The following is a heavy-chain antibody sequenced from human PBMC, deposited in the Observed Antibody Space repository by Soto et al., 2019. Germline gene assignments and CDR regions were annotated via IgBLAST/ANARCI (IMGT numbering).Heavy chain of an antibody. J-gene: IGHJ4*02. CDR3: VRGPLYISLTPAAMFY. D-gene: IGHD1-1*01. V-gene: IGHV3-74*01. Sequence: GGSLRLSCAASGFSFSSYWMHWVRQAPGKGLVWVSRINNDGSDTDYADSVKGRFTISRDNARQTLYLQMASLRVEDTAGYFCVRGPLYISLTPAAMFYWGQGALVTVSS. CDR2: INNDGSDT. CDR1: GFSFSSYW.